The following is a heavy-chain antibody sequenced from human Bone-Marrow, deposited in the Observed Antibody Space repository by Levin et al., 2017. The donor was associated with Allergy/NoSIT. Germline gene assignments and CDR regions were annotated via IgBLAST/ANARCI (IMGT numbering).Heavy chain of an antibody. CDR1: GFTFSSYA. J-gene: IGHJ6*02. D-gene: IGHD2-15*01. V-gene: IGHV3-30-3*01. CDR2: ISYDGSNK. CDR3: ARDIVVVVAAKIHYYYDGMDV. Sequence: GGSLRLSCAASGFTFSSYAMHWVRQAPGKGLEWVAVISYDGSNKYYADSVKGRFTISRDNSKNTLYLQMNSLRAEDTAVYYCARDIVVVVAAKIHYYYDGMDVWGQGTTVTVSS.